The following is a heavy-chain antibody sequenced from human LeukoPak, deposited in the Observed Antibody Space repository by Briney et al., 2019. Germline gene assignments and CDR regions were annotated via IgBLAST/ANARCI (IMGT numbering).Heavy chain of an antibody. CDR1: GFTVSSNY. CDR3: MRDPPGS. V-gene: IGHV3-53*01. J-gene: IGHJ4*02. Sequence: GGSLRLSCAASGFTVSSNYMSWVRQAPGKGLEWVSVIYSGGNTNYADSVKGRFTISRDNSKNTLYLQMNSLRAEDTAVYYCMRDPPGSWGQGTLVTVSS. CDR2: IYSGGNT.